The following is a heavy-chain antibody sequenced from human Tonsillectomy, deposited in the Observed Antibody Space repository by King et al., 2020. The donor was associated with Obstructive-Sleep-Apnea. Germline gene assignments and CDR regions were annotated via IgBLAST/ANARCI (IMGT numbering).Heavy chain of an antibody. V-gene: IGHV6-1*01. D-gene: IGHD5-12*01. Sequence: VQLQQSGPGLVKPSQTLSLTCALSGDSVSSNSAAWNWIRQSPSRGLEWLGRTYYRSKWYNDYAISVKSRITINPDTSKNQFSLQLNSVTPEDTAVYYCTRGSDSGYEMTFDYWGQGTLVTVSS. CDR3: TRGSDSGYEMTFDY. CDR2: TYYRSKWYN. CDR1: GDSVSSNSAA. J-gene: IGHJ4*02.